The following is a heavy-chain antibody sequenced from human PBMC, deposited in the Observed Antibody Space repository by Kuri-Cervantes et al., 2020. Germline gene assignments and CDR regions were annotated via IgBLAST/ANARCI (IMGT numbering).Heavy chain of an antibody. CDR3: ARAPGRYSSSAGSPHGGWFDP. CDR1: GYTFTGYY. D-gene: IGHD6-6*01. J-gene: IGHJ5*02. Sequence: ASVKVSCKASGYTFTGYYMHWVRQAPGQGLEWMGWINAYNGNTNYAQKLQGRVTMTTDTSTSTAYMELRSLGSDDTAVYYCARAPGRYSSSAGSPHGGWFDPWGQGTLVTVSS. CDR2: INAYNGNT. V-gene: IGHV1-18*04.